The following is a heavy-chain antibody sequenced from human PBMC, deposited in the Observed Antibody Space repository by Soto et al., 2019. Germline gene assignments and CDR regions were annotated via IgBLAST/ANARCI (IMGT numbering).Heavy chain of an antibody. Sequence: VQLLESGGGLVQPGGSLRLSCAASGFTFSAYVMSWVRQAPGKGLEWIGEINHSGSTNYNPSLKSRVTISVDTSKNQFSLKLSSVTAADTAVYYCARGFSRYYYDSSGYPRLKVNWFDPWGQGTLVTVSS. J-gene: IGHJ5*02. CDR2: INHSGST. CDR1: GFTFSAYV. CDR3: ARGFSRYYYDSSGYPRLKVNWFDP. D-gene: IGHD3-22*01. V-gene: IGHV4-34*01.